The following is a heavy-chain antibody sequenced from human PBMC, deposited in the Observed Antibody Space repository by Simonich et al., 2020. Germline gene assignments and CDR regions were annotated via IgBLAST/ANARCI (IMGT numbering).Heavy chain of an antibody. D-gene: IGHD3-9*01. CDR3: ACLGTGDAFDI. CDR2: IKQDGSEK. V-gene: IGHV3-7*01. CDR1: GFTFSSYW. Sequence: EVQLVESGGGLVQPGGSLSLSCAASGFTFSSYWRGWVRQAPGKGLEGVAKIKQDGSEKYYVDSVKGRFTISRDNAKNSLYLQMNSLRAEDTAVYYCACLGTGDAFDIWGQGTMVTVSS. J-gene: IGHJ3*02.